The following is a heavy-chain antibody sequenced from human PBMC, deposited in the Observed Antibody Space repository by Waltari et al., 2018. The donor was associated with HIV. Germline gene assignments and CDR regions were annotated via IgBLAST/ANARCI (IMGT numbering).Heavy chain of an antibody. V-gene: IGHV4-39*02. CDR3: ARDPHSSSPKYYYYGMDV. CDR2: IYYSGST. CDR1: GGSISSSSYY. Sequence: QLQLQESGPGLVKPSETLSLTCTVSGGSISSSSYYWGWIRRPPGQGLEWIGSIYYSGSTYYNPSLKSRVTISVDTSKNQFSLKLSSVTAADTAVYYCARDPHSSSPKYYYYGMDVWGQVTTVTVSS. J-gene: IGHJ6*02. D-gene: IGHD6-6*01.